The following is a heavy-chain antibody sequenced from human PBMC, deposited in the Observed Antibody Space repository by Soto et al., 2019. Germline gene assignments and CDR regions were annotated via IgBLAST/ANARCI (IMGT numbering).Heavy chain of an antibody. V-gene: IGHV4-59*08. CDR3: ASGPSY. J-gene: IGHJ4*02. Sequence: SETLSLTCTVSGASISSYQWSWIRQPPGKGLEWIGYIDHGGSSTYRPSLTSRVTISADRSKNQFSLRLNSVTAADTAVYYCASGPSYWGPGMLVTVSS. CDR1: GASISSYQ. CDR2: IDHGGSS.